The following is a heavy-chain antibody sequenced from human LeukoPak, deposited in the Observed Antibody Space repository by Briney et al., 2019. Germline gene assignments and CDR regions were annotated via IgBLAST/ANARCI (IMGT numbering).Heavy chain of an antibody. V-gene: IGHV4-59*01. Sequence: SETLSLTCTVSGGSISSYYWSWIRQPPGKGLEWIGYIYYSGSTNYNPSLKSRVTISVDMSKNQFSLNLSSVTAADTAVYYCARSGDSSGYDYDAFDIWAKGQWSPSLQ. J-gene: IGHJ3*02. CDR3: ARSGDSSGYDYDAFDI. D-gene: IGHD3-22*01. CDR1: GGSISSYY. CDR2: IYYSGST.